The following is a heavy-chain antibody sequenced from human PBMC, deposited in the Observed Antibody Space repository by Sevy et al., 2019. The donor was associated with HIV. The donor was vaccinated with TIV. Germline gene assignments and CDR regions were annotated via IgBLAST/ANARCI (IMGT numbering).Heavy chain of an antibody. Sequence: GGSLRLSCAGSGFSITSYWMHWVRQAPGKGLVWVSRMNEDGSVTNQADSVRGRFTISRDNAKNTLYLQMNSLRVEDTAVYYCVKDFGGPTDYWGQGTLVTVSS. D-gene: IGHD3-16*01. CDR1: GFSITSYW. CDR3: VKDFGGPTDY. J-gene: IGHJ4*02. V-gene: IGHV3-74*01. CDR2: MNEDGSVT.